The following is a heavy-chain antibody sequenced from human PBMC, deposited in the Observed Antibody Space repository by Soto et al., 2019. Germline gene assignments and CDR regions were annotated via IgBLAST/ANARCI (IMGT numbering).Heavy chain of an antibody. CDR3: AKNGGYDLYYYYYYMDV. J-gene: IGHJ6*03. V-gene: IGHV3-23*01. CDR1: GFTFSSYA. Sequence: EVQLLESGGGLVQPGGSLRLSCAASGFTFSSYAMSWVRQAPGKVLEWVSAISGSGGSTYYADSVKGRFTISRDNSKNTLYLQMNSLRAEDTAVYYCAKNGGYDLYYYYYYMDVWGKGTTVTVSS. CDR2: ISGSGGST. D-gene: IGHD5-12*01.